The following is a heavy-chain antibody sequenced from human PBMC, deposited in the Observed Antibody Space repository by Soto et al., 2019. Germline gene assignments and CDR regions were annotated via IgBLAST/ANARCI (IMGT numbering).Heavy chain of an antibody. CDR3: ARDSRSYSGVGVISPGL. Sequence: QVHLVESGGGVVQPGRSLRLSCAASGFSFSDYGMHWVRQAPGEGLEWVAVIWYDGSNAYYTDSVEGRFTISRDNSKNTLYLEVNGLRAEDTAVYYCARDSRSYSGVGVISPGLWGQGTLVAVS. CDR1: GFSFSDYG. V-gene: IGHV3-33*01. D-gene: IGHD3-3*01. CDR2: IWYDGSNA. J-gene: IGHJ4*02.